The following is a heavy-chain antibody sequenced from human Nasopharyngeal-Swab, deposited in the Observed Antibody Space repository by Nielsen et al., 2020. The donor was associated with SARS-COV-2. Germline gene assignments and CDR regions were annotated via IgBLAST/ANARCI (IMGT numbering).Heavy chain of an antibody. CDR1: GASSGSGTW. D-gene: IGHD6-19*01. CDR3: VRHRESSGWCFEH. J-gene: IGHJ1*01. V-gene: IGHV4-4*02. CDR2: IHHSGIT. Sequence: SETLSLTCDVSGASSGSGTWWSWVRQPPGKGLEWIGQIHHSGITNYNPSVRGRVIISLDNSKTQFSLTVTSVTAADTAVYYCVRHRESSGWCFEHWGQGTLVTVSS.